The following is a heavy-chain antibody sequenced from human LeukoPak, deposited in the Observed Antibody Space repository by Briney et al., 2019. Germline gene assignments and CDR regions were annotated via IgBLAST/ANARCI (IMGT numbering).Heavy chain of an antibody. Sequence: GASVKVSCKASGYTFTSYGISWVRQAPGQGLEWMGWISAYNGNTNYAQKLQGRVTMTTDTSTSTAYMELRSLRSDDTAVYYCARVRGIHHCSSTSCPGPNWFDPWGQGTLVTVSS. CDR1: GYTFTSYG. D-gene: IGHD2-2*01. V-gene: IGHV1-18*01. J-gene: IGHJ5*02. CDR2: ISAYNGNT. CDR3: ARVRGIHHCSSTSCPGPNWFDP.